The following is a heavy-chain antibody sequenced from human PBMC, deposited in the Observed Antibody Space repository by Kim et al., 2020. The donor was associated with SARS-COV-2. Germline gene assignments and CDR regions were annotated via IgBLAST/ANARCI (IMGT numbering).Heavy chain of an antibody. J-gene: IGHJ4*02. Sequence: SVKVSCKASGGTFSSYAISWVRQAPGQGLEWMGGIIPIFGTANYAQKFQGRVTITADESTSTAYMELSSLRSEDTAVYYCARGRGITMIDAFDYWGQGTLVTVSS. CDR1: GGTFSSYA. CDR3: ARGRGITMIDAFDY. D-gene: IGHD3-22*01. CDR2: IIPIFGTA. V-gene: IGHV1-69*13.